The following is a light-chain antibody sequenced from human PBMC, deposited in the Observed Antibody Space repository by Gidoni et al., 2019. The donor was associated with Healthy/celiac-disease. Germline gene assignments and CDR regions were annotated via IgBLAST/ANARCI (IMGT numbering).Light chain of an antibody. CDR1: QSISSY. CDR3: QKSYSTPRT. CDR2: AAS. J-gene: IGKJ1*01. V-gene: IGKV1-39*01. Sequence: IQMTQSPSSLSASVGDRVTITCRASQSISSYLNWYQQKPGKAPKLLIYAASSLQSGVPSRFSGSGSGTDFTLTISSLQPEDFATYYCQKSYSTPRTFXQXTKVEIK.